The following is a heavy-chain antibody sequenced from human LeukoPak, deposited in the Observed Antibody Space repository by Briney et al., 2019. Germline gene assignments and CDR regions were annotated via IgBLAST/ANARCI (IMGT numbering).Heavy chain of an antibody. J-gene: IGHJ6*04. CDR2: IRYDGNNK. CDR3: AELGITMIGGV. D-gene: IGHD3-10*02. Sequence: GGSLRLSCVASGFTFKNYGMHWVRQTPGKGLEWVTFIRYDGNNKYYADSVKGRFTISRDNSKNTLYLQMNTLRPEDTAVYYCAELGITMIGGVWGKGTTVTISS. V-gene: IGHV3-30*02. CDR1: GFTFKNYG.